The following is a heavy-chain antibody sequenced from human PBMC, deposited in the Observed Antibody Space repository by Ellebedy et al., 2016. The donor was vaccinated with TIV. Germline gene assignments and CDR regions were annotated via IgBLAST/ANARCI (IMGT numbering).Heavy chain of an antibody. CDR2: INPNSGGT. Sequence: ASVKVSCXASGYTFTGYYMHWVRQAPGQGLEWMGWINPNSGGTNYAQKFQGRVTMTRDTSISTAYMELSRLRSDDTAVYYCAILVGATRVIRAEYFQHWGQGTLVTVSS. D-gene: IGHD1-26*01. V-gene: IGHV1-2*02. CDR3: AILVGATRVIRAEYFQH. J-gene: IGHJ1*01. CDR1: GYTFTGYY.